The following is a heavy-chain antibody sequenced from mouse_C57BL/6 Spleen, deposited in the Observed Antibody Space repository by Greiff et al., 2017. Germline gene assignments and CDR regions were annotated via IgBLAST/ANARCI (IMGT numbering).Heavy chain of an antibody. Sequence: QVQLQQPGAELVKPGASVKLSCKASGYTFTSYWMHWVKQRPGQGLEWIGMIHPNSGSTNYNEKFKSKATLTVDKSSSTAYMEHSSLTSEDSAVYYCASPPYYSKDYYAMDYWGQGTSVTVSS. CDR1: GYTFTSYW. D-gene: IGHD2-5*01. CDR2: IHPNSGST. J-gene: IGHJ4*01. CDR3: ASPPYYSKDYYAMDY. V-gene: IGHV1-64*01.